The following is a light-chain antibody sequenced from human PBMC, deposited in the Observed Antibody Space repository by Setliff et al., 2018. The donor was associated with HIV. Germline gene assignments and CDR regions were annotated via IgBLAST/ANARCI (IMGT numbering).Light chain of an antibody. CDR3: SSYTTSTTYV. CDR1: SNDVGDYNY. V-gene: IGLV2-8*01. CDR2: EVS. J-gene: IGLJ1*01. Sequence: QSVLTQPPSASGSPGQSVTISCTGTSNDVGDYNYVSWYQQHPGKAPKLIIFEVSQRPSGVPDRFSGSKSGNTASLTVSGLQAEDEADYYCSSYTTSTTYVFGTGTKVTVL.